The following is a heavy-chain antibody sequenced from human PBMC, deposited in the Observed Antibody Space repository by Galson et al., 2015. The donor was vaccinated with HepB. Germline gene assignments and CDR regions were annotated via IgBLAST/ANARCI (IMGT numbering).Heavy chain of an antibody. CDR3: ARGVYSSSWHPEEYFDY. CDR2: IIPKFGAA. V-gene: IGHV1-69*13. D-gene: IGHD6-13*01. CDR1: GDIFSKFA. J-gene: IGHJ4*02. Sequence: SVKVSCKASGDIFSKFAISWVRQAPGQGLEWMGGIIPKFGAANYAQKFQGRVTITADESTITAYMELSSLRSDDTAVYYCARGVYSSSWHPEEYFDYWGQGTLVTVSS.